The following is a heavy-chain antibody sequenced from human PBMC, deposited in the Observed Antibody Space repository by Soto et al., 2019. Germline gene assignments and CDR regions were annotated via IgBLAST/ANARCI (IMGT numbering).Heavy chain of an antibody. CDR2: IYWHDDK. CDR1: GFSLTTSGVG. Sequence: QITLNESGPTQVKPRQTLTLTCTFSGFSLTTSGVGVGWIRQSPGKAPEWLALIYWHDDKRYSPSLKSRLTITKDTSKTQVVLTMADLDPADTATYYCANRVLRTVFGLVTTTAIYFDFWGQGTPVAVSS. J-gene: IGHJ4*02. V-gene: IGHV2-5*01. CDR3: ANRVLRTVFGLVTTTAIYFDF. D-gene: IGHD3-3*01.